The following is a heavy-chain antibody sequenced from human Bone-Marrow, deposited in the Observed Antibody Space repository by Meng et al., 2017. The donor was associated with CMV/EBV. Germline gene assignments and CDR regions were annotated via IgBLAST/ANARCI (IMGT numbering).Heavy chain of an antibody. J-gene: IGHJ4*02. D-gene: IGHD2-2*01. Sequence: GESLKISCAASGFTFSSYGMHWVRQAPGKGLEWVAFIRYDGSNKYYADSVKGRFTISRDNSKNTLYLQMNSLRAEDTAVYYCAKVPAAIGRVLYFDYWGQGTLVTVSS. CDR1: GFTFSSYG. CDR2: IRYDGSNK. V-gene: IGHV3-30*02. CDR3: AKVPAAIGRVLYFDY.